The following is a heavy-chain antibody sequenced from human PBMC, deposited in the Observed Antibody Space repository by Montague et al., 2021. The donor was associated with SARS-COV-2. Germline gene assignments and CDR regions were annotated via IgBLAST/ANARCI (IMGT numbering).Heavy chain of an antibody. D-gene: IGHD3-10*01. V-gene: IGHV4-34*01. Sequence: SETLSLTCAVYGGSFSGYYWNWIRQPPGKGLEWIGEINHSGSTNYNPSIKSRVTMSVDTSKNQFSLKLSSVTAADTAVYYCARGARQGYGFRLGSFDSWGQGTLVTVSS. J-gene: IGHJ4*02. CDR1: GGSFSGYY. CDR3: ARGARQGYGFRLGSFDS. CDR2: INHSGST.